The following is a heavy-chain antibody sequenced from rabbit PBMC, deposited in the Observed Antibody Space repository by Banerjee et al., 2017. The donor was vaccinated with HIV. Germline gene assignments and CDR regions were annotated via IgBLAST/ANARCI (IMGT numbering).Heavy chain of an antibody. CDR1: GFDFSSYY. D-gene: IGHD4-2*01. CDR2: IDPVFGST. J-gene: IGHJ4*01. Sequence: QLKESGGGLVQPGGSLKLSCKASGFDFSSYYMSWVRQAPGKGLEWIGYIDPVFGSTYYASWVNGRFTISSHNAQNTLYLQLNSLTAADTATYFCARDLGVAYFGLWGQGTLVTVS. V-gene: IGHV1S7*01. CDR3: ARDLGVAYFGL.